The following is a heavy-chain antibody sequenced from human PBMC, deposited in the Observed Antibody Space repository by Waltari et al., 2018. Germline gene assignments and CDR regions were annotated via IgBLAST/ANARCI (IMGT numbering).Heavy chain of an antibody. CDR2: INHSGST. D-gene: IGHD3-3*01. J-gene: IGHJ1*01. V-gene: IGHV4-34*01. Sequence: QVQLQQWGAGLLKPSETLSLTCAVYGGSFSGYYWSWIRQPPGKGLEWIGEINHSGSTNYNPSLKSRVTISVDTSKNQFSLKLSSVTAEDTAVYYCARQILGGSFWAEYFQHWGQGTLVTVSS. CDR1: GGSFSGYY. CDR3: ARQILGGSFWAEYFQH.